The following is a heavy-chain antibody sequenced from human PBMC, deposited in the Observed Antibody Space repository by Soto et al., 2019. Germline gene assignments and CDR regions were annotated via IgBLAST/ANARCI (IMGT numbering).Heavy chain of an antibody. CDR1: GFTFSSYG. V-gene: IGHV3-33*06. CDR2: IWYDGSNK. D-gene: IGHD6-13*01. J-gene: IGHJ6*02. Sequence: QVQLVESGGGVVQPGRSLRLSCAASGFTFSSYGMHWVRQAPGKGLEWVAVIWYDGSNKYYADSVKGRFTISRDNSKNTLYLQMNSLRAEGTAVYYCANGRAAAGIENYYYYGMDVWGQGTTVTVSS. CDR3: ANGRAAAGIENYYYYGMDV.